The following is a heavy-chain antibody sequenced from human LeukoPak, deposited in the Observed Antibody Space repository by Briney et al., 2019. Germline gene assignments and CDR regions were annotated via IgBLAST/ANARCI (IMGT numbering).Heavy chain of an antibody. CDR2: INQDGSDK. J-gene: IGHJ4*02. V-gene: IGHV3-7*01. Sequence: GGSLRLSCAASGLAFSIHWMNWVRQAPGKGLECVANINQDGSDKYYVDSVKGRFTISRDNTKNSLYLQMNSLRAEDTAVYYCVGGDYWGQGTLVTVSS. CDR3: VGGDY. CDR1: GLAFSIHW.